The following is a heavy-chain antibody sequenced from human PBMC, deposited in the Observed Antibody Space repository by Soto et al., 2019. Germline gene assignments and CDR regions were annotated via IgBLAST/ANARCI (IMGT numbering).Heavy chain of an antibody. D-gene: IGHD2-2*01. CDR3: ARHLVTSCPDY. CDR2: INHSGST. V-gene: IGHV4-34*01. J-gene: IGHJ4*02. CDR1: GGSFSGYY. Sequence: QVQLQQWGAGLLKPSETLSLTCAVYGGSFSGYYWSWIRQPPGKGLEWIGEINHSGSTNYNPSLKSRVTISVDTSKNQFSLKLSSVTAADTAVYYCARHLVTSCPDYWGQGTLVTVSS.